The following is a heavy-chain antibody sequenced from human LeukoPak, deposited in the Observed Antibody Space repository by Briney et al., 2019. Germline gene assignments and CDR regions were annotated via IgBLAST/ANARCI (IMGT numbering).Heavy chain of an antibody. V-gene: IGHV4-30-2*01. D-gene: IGHD5-24*01. CDR3: ARFGDGRDDFFRG. CDR2: IYHSGST. J-gene: IGHJ4*02. CDR1: GGSISSGDYY. Sequence: PSETLSLTCTVSGGSISSGDYYWSWIRQPPGKGLEWIGYIYHSGSTYYNPSLKSRVTISVDRSKNQFSLKLSSVTAADTAVYYCARFGDGRDDFFRGWGQGTLVTVSS.